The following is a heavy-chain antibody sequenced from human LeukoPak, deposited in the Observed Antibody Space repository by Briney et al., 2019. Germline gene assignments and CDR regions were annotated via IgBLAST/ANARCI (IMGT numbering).Heavy chain of an antibody. Sequence: GGSLRLSCAASGFTFDDYGMSWVRQAPGKGLEWVSGITSNGGGTYYADSVKGRFTISRDNSKNTLFLQLNSLRAEDTAVYYCAKHLTGNYYGAFGIWGRGTMVTVSS. D-gene: IGHD1-26*01. J-gene: IGHJ3*02. CDR1: GFTFDDYG. CDR2: ITSNGGGT. V-gene: IGHV3-23*01. CDR3: AKHLTGNYYGAFGI.